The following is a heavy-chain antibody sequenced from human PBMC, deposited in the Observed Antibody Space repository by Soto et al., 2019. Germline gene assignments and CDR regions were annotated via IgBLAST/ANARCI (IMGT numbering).Heavy chain of an antibody. J-gene: IGHJ4*02. CDR1: GENFTSSY. Sequence: QVQLVQSGAEVKKPGASVKISCKASGENFTSSYMHWVRQAPGQGLVWMGIINPSGGTSYEQKFQATVTITGDTPTSTVYMELTRMRSEDTAVYYCAWIYCSGGSCYGIDYWGQGTLVTVSS. CDR3: AWIYCSGGSCYGIDY. D-gene: IGHD2-15*01. V-gene: IGHV1-46*01. CDR2: INPSGGT.